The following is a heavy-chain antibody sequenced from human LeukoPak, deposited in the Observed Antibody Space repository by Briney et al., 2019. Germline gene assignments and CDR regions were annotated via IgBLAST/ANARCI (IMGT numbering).Heavy chain of an antibody. Sequence: PSETLSLTCTVSGGSISSYYWSWVRQPPGKGLEWGGDIYYSGSKNYNASLKSGVTISVEKNKKEFSLKLSSVTAADTAVYYCAREGPLCGGDCWYFDYWGQGTLVTVSS. CDR1: GGSISSYY. D-gene: IGHD2-21*02. V-gene: IGHV4-59*01. CDR3: AREGPLCGGDCWYFDY. CDR2: IYYSGSK. J-gene: IGHJ4*02.